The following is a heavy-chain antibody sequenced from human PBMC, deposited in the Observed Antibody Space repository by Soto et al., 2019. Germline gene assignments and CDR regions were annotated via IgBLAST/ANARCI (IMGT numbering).Heavy chain of an antibody. CDR1: DDSISSYY. J-gene: IGHJ4*02. V-gene: IGHV4-59*01. CDR2: FYYSGST. Sequence: SETLSLNCTVSDDSISSYYWSWIRQSTGKGLEWIGYFYYSGSTNYNPSLKSRVTISVDTSKNQFSLKLSSVTAADTAVYYCAKSRGGYYQYWGQGTLVTVS. CDR3: AKSRGGYYQY. D-gene: IGHD3-22*01.